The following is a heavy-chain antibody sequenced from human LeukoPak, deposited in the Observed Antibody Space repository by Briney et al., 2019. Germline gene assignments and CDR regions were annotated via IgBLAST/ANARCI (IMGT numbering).Heavy chain of an antibody. V-gene: IGHV4-38-2*02. J-gene: IGHJ4*02. Sequence: PSETLSLTCNVFGYSISSGYYWGWIRQPPGKGLEWIGGKHHSGNIDDNPSLKSRVSISVDTSKNQFSLKLSSVTAADTAVYYCVRDSWPEVVRFDYWGQGILVTVSS. CDR2: KHHSGNI. D-gene: IGHD1-14*01. CDR3: VRDSWPEVVRFDY. CDR1: GYSISSGYY.